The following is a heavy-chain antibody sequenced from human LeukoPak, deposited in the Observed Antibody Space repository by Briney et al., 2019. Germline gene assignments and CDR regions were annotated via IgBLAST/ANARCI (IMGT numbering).Heavy chain of an antibody. CDR3: ARDERYDSSGYPFDY. Sequence: ASVKVSCKASGYTFTGYYIHWVRQAPGQGLEWMGWINPNNYDTNYAQKFQGRVTMTRDTSITTAYMELSRLRSDDTAVYYCARDERYDSSGYPFDYWGQGTLVTVSS. D-gene: IGHD3-22*01. J-gene: IGHJ4*02. CDR1: GYTFTGYY. CDR2: INPNNYDT. V-gene: IGHV1-2*02.